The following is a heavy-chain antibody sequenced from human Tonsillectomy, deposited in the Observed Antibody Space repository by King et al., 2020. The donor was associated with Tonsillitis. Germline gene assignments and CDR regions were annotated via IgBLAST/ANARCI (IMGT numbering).Heavy chain of an antibody. D-gene: IGHD4-23*01. CDR2: IDPSDSYT. J-gene: IGHJ6*03. V-gene: IGHV5-10-1*01. Sequence: QLVQSGAEVKKPGESLRISCENSGYSFTNYWISWVRQMPGKGLEWMGRIDPSDSYTSYNPSFQGHVTISVDESISAAYLQWSSLKASDTAIYYCARLSSGRNSFSVDYMDVWGRGTTVTVSS. CDR1: GYSFTNYW. CDR3: ARLSSGRNSFSVDYMDV.